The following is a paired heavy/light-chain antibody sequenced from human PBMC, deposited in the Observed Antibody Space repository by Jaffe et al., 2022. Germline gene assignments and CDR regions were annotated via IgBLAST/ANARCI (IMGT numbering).Heavy chain of an antibody. V-gene: IGHV3-23*01. CDR3: AKISTTLTTHFDY. Sequence: EVHLSEFGGGLVQPGGSLRLSCTASGFMFANYAMTWVRQAPGKGLECICTISGGGGNTFYAESVKGRFTVSRDNTQSTLFLQMNSLRADDTAVYYCAKISTTLTTHFDYWGQGALVTVSS. D-gene: IGHD4-17*01. J-gene: IGHJ4*02. CDR2: ISGGGGNT. CDR1: GFMFANYA.
Light chain of an antibody. J-gene: IGLJ2*01. V-gene: IGLV3-21*02. CDR2: ADS. CDR3: HVWDLNSYHL. Sequence: YVLTQPPSVSVAPGQTATISCGGDNIEVKSVHWYQQRPGQAPVLVVFADSDRPSGIPDRFSGSNSGDTATLTIRRVEAGDEADYYCHVWDLNSYHLFGGGTKLTV. CDR1: NIEVKS.